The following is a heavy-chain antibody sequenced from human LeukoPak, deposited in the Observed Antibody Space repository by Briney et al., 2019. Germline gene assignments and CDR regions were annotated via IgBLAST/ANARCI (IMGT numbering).Heavy chain of an antibody. Sequence: ASVKVSCKASGYTFTSYAMHWVRQAPGQRLEWMGWINAGNGSTKYSQKFQGRVTITGDTSASTAYMELSSLRSEDTAVYYCARENTGASAFDIWGQGTMVTVSS. V-gene: IGHV1-3*01. CDR2: INAGNGST. CDR1: GYTFTSYA. CDR3: ARENTGASAFDI. D-gene: IGHD7-27*01. J-gene: IGHJ3*02.